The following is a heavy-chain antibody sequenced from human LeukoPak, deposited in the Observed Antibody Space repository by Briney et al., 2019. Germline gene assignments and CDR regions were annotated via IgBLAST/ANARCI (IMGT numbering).Heavy chain of an antibody. V-gene: IGHV4-61*02. CDR2: IYTSGST. D-gene: IGHD3-22*01. J-gene: IGHJ4*02. CDR1: GGSISSGSYY. Sequence: PSQTLSLTCTVSGGSISSGSYYWSWIRQPAGKGLEWIGRIYTSGSTNYNPSLKSRVTISVDTSKNQFSPKLSSVTAADTAVYFCARGFGYSKLYFDYWGQGTLVTVSS. CDR3: ARGFGYSKLYFDY.